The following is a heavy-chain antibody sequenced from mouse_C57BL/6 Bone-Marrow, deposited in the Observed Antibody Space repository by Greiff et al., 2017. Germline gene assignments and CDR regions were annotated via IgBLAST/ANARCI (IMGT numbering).Heavy chain of an antibody. J-gene: IGHJ1*03. Sequence: EVQLVESGGGLVKPGGSLKLSCAASGFTFSDYGMHWVRQAPEKGLEWVAYISSGSSTIYYADTVKGRFPISRDNAKNTLFLQMTSLRSEDTAMYYCASRRGYSNYGYFDVWGTGTTVTVSS. D-gene: IGHD2-5*01. V-gene: IGHV5-17*01. CDR1: GFTFSDYG. CDR2: ISSGSSTI. CDR3: ASRRGYSNYGYFDV.